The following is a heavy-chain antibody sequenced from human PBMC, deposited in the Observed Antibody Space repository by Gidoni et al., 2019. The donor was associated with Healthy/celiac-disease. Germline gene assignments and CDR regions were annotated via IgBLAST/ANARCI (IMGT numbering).Heavy chain of an antibody. D-gene: IGHD3-10*01. CDR1: GGTFSSYT. CDR3: AREAAIRGPIPFDP. Sequence: QVQLVQPGAEVKKPGCSVKVACKAAGGTFSSYTSSWVRQAPGQGLEWMGRFIPLLGIANYAQKFQGRVTITADKSTSTAYMELSSLRSEDTAVYYCAREAAIRGPIPFDPWGQGTLVTVSS. CDR2: FIPLLGIA. J-gene: IGHJ5*02. V-gene: IGHV1-69*08.